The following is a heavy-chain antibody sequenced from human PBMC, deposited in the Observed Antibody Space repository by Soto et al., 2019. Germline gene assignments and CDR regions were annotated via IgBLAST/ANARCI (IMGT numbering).Heavy chain of an antibody. Sequence: QLRLQEAGPGLVKPSETLSLTCTVSGGSISSSSYYWGWIHQPPGKGPEWIGAIYYNGNTYYNPSLKSRVTMSVDTSKNQFSLKLSSATAADTAMYYCARQTGVFGHYFDYWGQGTLVTVSS. V-gene: IGHV4-39*01. CDR2: IYYNGNT. CDR1: GGSISSSSYY. CDR3: ARQTGVFGHYFDY. J-gene: IGHJ4*02. D-gene: IGHD3-16*01.